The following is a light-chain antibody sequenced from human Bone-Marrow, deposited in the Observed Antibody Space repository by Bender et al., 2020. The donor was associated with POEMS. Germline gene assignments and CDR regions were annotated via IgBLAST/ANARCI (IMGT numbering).Light chain of an antibody. CDR3: QSVDISGSYVI. CDR2: GKN. J-gene: IGLJ2*01. Sequence: SSELTQDPAVSAALGQTVRITCQGDSLRNYYAAWYQQKPGQAPKLVIYGKNNRPSGIPDRFSGSTSGTTVTLTISGVQAEDEADYYCQSVDISGSYVIFGGGTQLTVL. CDR1: SLRNYY. V-gene: IGLV3-19*01.